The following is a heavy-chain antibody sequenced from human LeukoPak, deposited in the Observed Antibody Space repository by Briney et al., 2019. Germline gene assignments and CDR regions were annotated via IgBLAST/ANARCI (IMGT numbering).Heavy chain of an antibody. CDR3: ARDSGGPWYFDL. CDR1: GYTFTSYA. D-gene: IGHD1-26*01. V-gene: IGHV1-18*01. Sequence: GASVKVSCKASGYTFTSYAMNWVRQAPGQGLEWMGWISAYNGNTNYAQKLQGRVTMTTDTSTSTAYMELRSLRSDDTAVYYCARDSGGPWYFDLWGRGTLVTVSS. J-gene: IGHJ2*01. CDR2: ISAYNGNT.